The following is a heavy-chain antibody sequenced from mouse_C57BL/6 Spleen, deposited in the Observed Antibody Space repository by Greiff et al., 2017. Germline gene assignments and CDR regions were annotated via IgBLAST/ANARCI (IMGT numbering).Heavy chain of an antibody. Sequence: VQLQQPGTELVKPGASVKLSCKASGYTFTSSWMHWVKQRPGQGLEWIGNINPSNGGTNYNEKFKSKATLTVDKSSSTAYMQLSSLTSEDSAVYYCAKAAAYYSNYDAMDYWGQGTSVTGSS. CDR1: GYTFTSSW. V-gene: IGHV1-53*01. CDR3: AKAAAYYSNYDAMDY. D-gene: IGHD2-5*01. CDR2: INPSNGGT. J-gene: IGHJ4*01.